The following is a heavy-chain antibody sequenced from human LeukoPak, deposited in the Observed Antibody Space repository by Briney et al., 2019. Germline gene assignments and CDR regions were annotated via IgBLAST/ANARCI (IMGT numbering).Heavy chain of an antibody. Sequence: PGGSLRLSCAACGFTFSSYWMHWVGQAPRRGLVWVSRINSDGSSTSYADSVKGRFTISRDNAKNTLYLQMNSLRAEDTAVYYCGQDRGGEQKLIQGFAYWGQGTLVTVSS. V-gene: IGHV3-74*01. D-gene: IGHD6-13*01. J-gene: IGHJ4*02. CDR2: INSDGSST. CDR1: GFTFSSYW. CDR3: GQDRGGEQKLIQGFAY.